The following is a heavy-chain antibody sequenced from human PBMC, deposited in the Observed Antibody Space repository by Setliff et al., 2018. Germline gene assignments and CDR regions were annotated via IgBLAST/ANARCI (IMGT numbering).Heavy chain of an antibody. D-gene: IGHD2-21*02. CDR2: INTNTGNP. Sequence: GASVKVSCKASGYSFTSYAMNWVRQAPALGLEWMGWINTNTGNPTYAQGFTGRFVFSLDTSVSTAYLQISSLKAEDTAVYYCAKSGGDHCCPLYHHYYMDVWGTGTTVTVSS. J-gene: IGHJ6*03. CDR3: AKSGGDHCCPLYHHYYMDV. CDR1: GYSFTSYA. V-gene: IGHV7-4-1*02.